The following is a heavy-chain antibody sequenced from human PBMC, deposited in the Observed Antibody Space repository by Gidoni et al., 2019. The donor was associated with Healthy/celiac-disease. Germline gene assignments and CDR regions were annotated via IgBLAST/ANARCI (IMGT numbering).Heavy chain of an antibody. CDR1: GFTFADYA. CDR3: AKDTAVVLRDYYYYYGMDV. D-gene: IGHD3-3*01. Sequence: EVQLVESGGGLVQPGRSLRLSCAASGFTFADYAMHWVRQAPGKGLEWVSGISWNSGSIGYADSVKGRFTISRDNAKNSLYLQMNSLRAEDTALYYCAKDTAVVLRDYYYYYGMDVWGQGTTVTVSS. CDR2: ISWNSGSI. J-gene: IGHJ6*02. V-gene: IGHV3-9*01.